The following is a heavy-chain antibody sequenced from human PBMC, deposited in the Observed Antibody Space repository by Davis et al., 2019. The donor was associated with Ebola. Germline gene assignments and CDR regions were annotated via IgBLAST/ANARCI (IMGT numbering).Heavy chain of an antibody. CDR1: AGTFSDYA. D-gene: IGHD5-12*01. J-gene: IGHJ5*02. V-gene: IGHV1-69*13. Sequence: SSVTVSCQASAGTFSDYAISWVRQAPGPGLEWMGVIIPIFGTANYAQKFQGRVTITADESTSTAYMELSSLRSEDTAVYYCARCIVATAGWFDPWGQGTLVTVSS. CDR3: ARCIVATAGWFDP. CDR2: IIPIFGTA.